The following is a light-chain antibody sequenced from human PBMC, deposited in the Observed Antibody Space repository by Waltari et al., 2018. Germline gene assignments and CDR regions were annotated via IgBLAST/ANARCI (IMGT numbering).Light chain of an antibody. CDR2: ATS. CDR3: QQSYTTPRT. J-gene: IGKJ2*01. V-gene: IGKV1-39*01. CDR1: QNINTY. Sequence: DIQMTQSPSSLSASVGDRVTITCRASQNINTYLNWYQQKVGRAPKLLIYATSSLQSGVPSRFSGSGSGTHFTLTINSLQPEDFATYSCQQSYTTPRTFGHGDQPGDQT.